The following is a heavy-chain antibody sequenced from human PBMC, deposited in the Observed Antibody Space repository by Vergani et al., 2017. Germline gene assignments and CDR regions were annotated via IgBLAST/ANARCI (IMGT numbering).Heavy chain of an antibody. CDR2: IYPGDSDT. D-gene: IGHD6-19*01. V-gene: IGHV5-51*01. CDR3: GRLRPPAGRYSSGWLSYSSALENRYYFDY. Sequence: EVQLVQSGAEVKKPGESLKISCKGSGYSFTSYWIGWVRQMPGKGLEWMGIIYPGDSDTRYSPSFHGQVTISADKSISTAYLQWSSLKASDTAMYYCGRLRPPAGRYSSGWLSYSSALENRYYFDYWGQGTLVTVSS. CDR1: GYSFTSYW. J-gene: IGHJ4*02.